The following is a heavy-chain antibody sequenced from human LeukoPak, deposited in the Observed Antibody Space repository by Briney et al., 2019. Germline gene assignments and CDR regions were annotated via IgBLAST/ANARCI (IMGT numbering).Heavy chain of an antibody. CDR1: GFTFSSYS. V-gene: IGHV3-48*04. Sequence: GGSLRLSCAASGFTFSSYSMNWVRQAPGKGLEWVSYISSSSSTLYYADSVKGRFTISRDNAKNSLYLQMNNLGAEDTAVYYCAKKRVITTPDAIDWYFDLWGRGTLVTVSS. D-gene: IGHD1-1*01. J-gene: IGHJ2*01. CDR2: ISSSSSTL. CDR3: AKKRVITTPDAIDWYFDL.